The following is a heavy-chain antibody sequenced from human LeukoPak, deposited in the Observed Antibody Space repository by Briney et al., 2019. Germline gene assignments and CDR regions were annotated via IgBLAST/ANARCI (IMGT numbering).Heavy chain of an antibody. CDR1: GYTFTGYY. D-gene: IGHD1-1*01. V-gene: IGHV1-2*02. J-gene: IGHJ3*01. CDR3: ARGGPLEWAPDAFDL. CDR2: INPQNTGT. Sequence: GASVKVSCKASGYTFTGYYIHWVRQAPGQGLEWMGWINPQNTGTNYAQKFQDRVTMTRDTSIRTAYMVLIRLKSDDTAVFYCARGGPLEWAPDAFDLRGQGTMVTVSS.